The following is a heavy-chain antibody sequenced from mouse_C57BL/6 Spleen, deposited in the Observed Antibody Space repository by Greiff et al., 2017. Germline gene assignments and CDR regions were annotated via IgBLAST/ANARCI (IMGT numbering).Heavy chain of an antibody. D-gene: IGHD6-2*01. CDR2: ISNGGGST. J-gene: IGHJ4*01. Sequence: EVQVVESGGGLVQPGGSLKLSCAASGFTFSDYYMYWVRQTPEKRLEWVAYISNGGGSTYYPDTVKGRFTISRDNAKNTLYLQMSRLKSEDTAMYYCARSLGYAMDYWGQGTSVTVSS. CDR1: GFTFSDYY. V-gene: IGHV5-12*01. CDR3: ARSLGYAMDY.